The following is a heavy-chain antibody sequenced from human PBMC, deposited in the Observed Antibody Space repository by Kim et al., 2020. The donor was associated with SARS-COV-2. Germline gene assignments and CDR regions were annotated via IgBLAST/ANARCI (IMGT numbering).Heavy chain of an antibody. Sequence: KSRITISVDTSKNKFSLKLSSVTAADTAVYYCARVESGYCRGGSCYSFDPWGQGTLVTVSS. D-gene: IGHD2-15*01. CDR3: ARVESGYCRGGSCYSFDP. J-gene: IGHJ5*02. V-gene: IGHV4-31*02.